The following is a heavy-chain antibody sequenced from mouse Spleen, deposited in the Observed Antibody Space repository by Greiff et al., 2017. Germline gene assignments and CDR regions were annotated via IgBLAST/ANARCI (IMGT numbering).Heavy chain of an antibody. Sequence: EVKLMESGPELVKPGASVKMSCKASGYTFTDYNMHWVKQSPGKSLEWIGYINPNNGGTSYNQKFKGKATLTVNKSSSTAYMELRSLTSEDSAVYYCAPFYSYYTYWGQGTTLTVSS. D-gene: IGHD2-12*01. CDR1: GYTFTDYN. J-gene: IGHJ2*01. V-gene: IGHV1-22*01. CDR3: APFYSYYTY. CDR2: INPNNGGT.